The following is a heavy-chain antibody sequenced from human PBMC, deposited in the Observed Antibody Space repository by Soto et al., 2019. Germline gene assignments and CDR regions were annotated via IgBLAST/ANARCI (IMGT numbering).Heavy chain of an antibody. CDR2: ISVHNGNT. D-gene: IGHD1-7*01. V-gene: IGHV1-18*04. CDR1: GYSFTSFG. J-gene: IGHJ3*02. Sequence: ASVKVSCKASGYSFTSFGISWVRQAPGQGLEWVGWISVHNGNTNSAQKLQGRVTSTTDTSTSTAYMELRSLRSDDTAVYYCARPNRNYDAFDIWGQGTMVTVSS. CDR3: ARPNRNYDAFDI.